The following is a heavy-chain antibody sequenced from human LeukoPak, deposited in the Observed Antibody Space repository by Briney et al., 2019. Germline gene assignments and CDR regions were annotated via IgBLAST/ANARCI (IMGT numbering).Heavy chain of an antibody. CDR3: ARDSPWHLDAYYYDSSGRDAFDI. CDR1: GYTFTSYG. J-gene: IGHJ3*02. V-gene: IGHV1-18*01. D-gene: IGHD3-22*01. Sequence: ASVKVSCKASGYTFTSYGISWVRQAPGQGLEWMGWISAYNGNTNYAQKLQGRVTMTTDTSTSTAYMELRSLRSDDTAVYYCARDSPWHLDAYYYDSSGRDAFDIWGQGTMVTVSS. CDR2: ISAYNGNT.